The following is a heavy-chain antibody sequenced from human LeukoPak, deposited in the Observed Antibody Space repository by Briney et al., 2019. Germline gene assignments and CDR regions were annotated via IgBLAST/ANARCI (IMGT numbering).Heavy chain of an antibody. CDR3: ARDGGGLNDIHADY. CDR2: INTNSGGT. Sequence: ASVKVSCKASGYTFTGYYMHWVRQAPRQGLEGMGWINTNSGGTNYAQKFQGRVTMTRDTCISTAYMELSRLRSDDTAVYYCARDGGGLNDIHADYWGQGTLVTVSS. D-gene: IGHD3-9*01. CDR1: GYTFTGYY. V-gene: IGHV1-2*02. J-gene: IGHJ4*02.